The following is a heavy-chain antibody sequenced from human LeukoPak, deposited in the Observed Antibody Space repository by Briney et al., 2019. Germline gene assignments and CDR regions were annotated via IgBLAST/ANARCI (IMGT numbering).Heavy chain of an antibody. V-gene: IGHV5-51*01. Sequence: GEGLQISSNGSCSSFTSYWIGWVRPLPGKGGEWRGIIYPGDSDTRYSPSFQGQVTISAATSLSTAYLQWSSLKASDTAMYYCARGYGDFRYYYYSYMDVWGKGTTVTVSS. J-gene: IGHJ6*03. CDR2: IYPGDSDT. CDR1: CSSFTSYW. D-gene: IGHD4-17*01. CDR3: ARGYGDFRYYYYSYMDV.